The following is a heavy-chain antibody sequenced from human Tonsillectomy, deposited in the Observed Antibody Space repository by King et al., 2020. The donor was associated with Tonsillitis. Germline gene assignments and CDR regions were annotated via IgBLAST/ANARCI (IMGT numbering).Heavy chain of an antibody. J-gene: IGHJ4*02. D-gene: IGHD5-18*01. CDR1: GFTFSSYW. CDR2: IKQDGSEK. V-gene: IGHV3-7*01. Sequence: VQLVESGGGLVQPGGSLRLSCAASGFTFSSYWMSWVRQAPGKGLEWVANIKQDGSEKYYVDSVKGRFTISRDNAKNSLYLQMNSLRAEDTAVYYCARVWVSGYSYCWVPDYWGQGTLVTVSS. CDR3: ARVWVSGYSYCWVPDY.